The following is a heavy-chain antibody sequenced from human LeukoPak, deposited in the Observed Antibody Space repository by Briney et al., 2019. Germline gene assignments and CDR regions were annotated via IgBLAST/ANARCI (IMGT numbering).Heavy chain of an antibody. CDR1: GGSFSGYY. D-gene: IGHD6-19*01. Sequence: SETLSLTCAVYGGSFSGYYWSWIRQPPGKGLEWIGEINHSGSTNYNPSLKSRVTISVDTSKNQFSLKLSSVTAADTAVYYCARVGTYSSGREAFDIWGQGAMVTVSS. J-gene: IGHJ3*02. CDR2: INHSGST. V-gene: IGHV4-34*01. CDR3: ARVGTYSSGREAFDI.